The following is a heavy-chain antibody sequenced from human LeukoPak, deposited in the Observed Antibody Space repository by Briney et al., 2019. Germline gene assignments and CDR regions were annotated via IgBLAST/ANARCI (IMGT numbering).Heavy chain of an antibody. CDR2: MPSRGSAT. J-gene: IGHJ3*02. D-gene: IGHD4-11*01. CDR3: AKVSTSQRDDALDI. Sequence: GGSLSLSCTTSGFTFNTFGMLWVRQAPGKGLEWVAFMPSRGSATYHAESVKGRFTISRDNSKNTLFLQMNSLRSEDTALYYCAKVSTSQRDDALDIWGQGTLVTVSS. CDR1: GFTFNTFG. V-gene: IGHV3-30*02.